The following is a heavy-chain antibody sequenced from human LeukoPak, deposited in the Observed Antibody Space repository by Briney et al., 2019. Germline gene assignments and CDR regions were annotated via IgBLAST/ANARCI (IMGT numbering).Heavy chain of an antibody. J-gene: IGHJ4*02. CDR2: ITHSGSS. CDR3: VRGIRSWGRKVLDH. Sequence: PSETLSLTCAVTGVSFSDSYWSWIRQPPGKGLEWIGEITHSGSSKYNASLKTRVTISVDTSTNRFSLRMNSVTAADTAVYYCVRGIRSWGRKVLDHWGLGTLVTVFS. D-gene: IGHD3-16*01. V-gene: IGHV4-34*01. CDR1: GVSFSDSY.